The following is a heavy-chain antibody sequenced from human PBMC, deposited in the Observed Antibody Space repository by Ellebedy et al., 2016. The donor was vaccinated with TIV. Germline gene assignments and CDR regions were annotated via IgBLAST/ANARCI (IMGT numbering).Heavy chain of an antibody. V-gene: IGHV1-69*13. CDR3: VRIEDGGWALDH. CDR1: GDILSSYA. Sequence: AASVKVSCKASGDILSSYAISWVRQAPGQGLEWMGGVIPIIGAVNYAQDFQGRVTITADAFTYTSHMLQSSLRSDDTAIYYCVRIEDGGWALDHWGQGTLVTVSS. J-gene: IGHJ4*02. CDR2: VIPIIGAV. D-gene: IGHD6-19*01.